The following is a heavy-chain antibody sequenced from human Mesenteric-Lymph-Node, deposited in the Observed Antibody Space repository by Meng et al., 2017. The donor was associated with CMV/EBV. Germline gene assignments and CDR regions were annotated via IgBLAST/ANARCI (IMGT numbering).Heavy chain of an antibody. CDR2: VHPDRGAT. J-gene: IGHJ4*02. CDR3: ARDEDCVNGVCYLGAY. Sequence: ASVKVSCKTSGYTFTGFYVNWVRQAPGQGLEWMGWVHPDRGATKYAQKFQGRVTMTRDTSISTAYLELSGLRSDDTAVYYCARDEDCVNGVCYLGAYWGQGTLVTVSS. D-gene: IGHD2-8*01. CDR1: GYTFTGFY. V-gene: IGHV1-2*02.